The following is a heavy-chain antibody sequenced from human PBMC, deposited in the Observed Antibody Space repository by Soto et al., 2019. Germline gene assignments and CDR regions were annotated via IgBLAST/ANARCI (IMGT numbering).Heavy chain of an antibody. D-gene: IGHD4-4*01. J-gene: IGHJ4*02. CDR1: GFTFSTYA. Sequence: EVLLVESGGGLGLPGGSLRLSCAASGFTFSTYAMTWVRQAPGKGLEWVSVITVSGDTTYYADSVKGRFTMSRDNSKNTLYLQMNSLRAEDTAVYYCAKSTWEIQLCTPFDYWGQGVQVTVSS. CDR2: ITVSGDTT. V-gene: IGHV3-23*04. CDR3: AKSTWEIQLCTPFDY.